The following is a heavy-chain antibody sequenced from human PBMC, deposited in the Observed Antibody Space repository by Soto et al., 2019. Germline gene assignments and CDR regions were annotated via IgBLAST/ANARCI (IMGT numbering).Heavy chain of an antibody. CDR3: ARVIWFGDRRITQDLGNWFDP. V-gene: IGHV4-59*01. J-gene: IGHJ5*02. CDR1: GGSISSYY. CDR2: IYYRGST. Sequence: LSLTCTVSGGSISSYYWSWIRQPPGKGLEWIGYIYYRGSTNYNPSLKSRVTISVDTSKNQFSLKLSSVTAADTAVYYCARVIWFGDRRITQDLGNWFDPWGQGTLVTVSS. D-gene: IGHD3-10*01.